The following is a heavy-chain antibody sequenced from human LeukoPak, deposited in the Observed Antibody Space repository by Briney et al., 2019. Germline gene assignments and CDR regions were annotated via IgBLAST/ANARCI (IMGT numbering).Heavy chain of an antibody. CDR2: ISGSGGST. CDR1: EFTFSSYA. V-gene: IGHV3-23*01. CDR3: VQGHSSGWYWLDP. Sequence: GGSLRLSCAASEFTFSSYAMSWVRQAPGKGLEWVSTISGSGGSTYYADSVKGRFTISRDNSINTLYLRMNSLRGEDTAVYYCVQGHSSGWYWLDPWGQGTLVTVSS. J-gene: IGHJ5*02. D-gene: IGHD6-19*01.